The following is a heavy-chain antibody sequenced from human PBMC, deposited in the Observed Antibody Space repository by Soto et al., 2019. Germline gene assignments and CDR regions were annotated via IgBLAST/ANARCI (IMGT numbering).Heavy chain of an antibody. CDR3: ARVLYSSGYYYYYYYGMDV. CDR2: IYYSGST. Sequence: SETLSLTCTVSGGSISSGDYYWSWIRQPPGKGLEWIGYIYYSGSTYYNPSLKSRVTISVDTSKNQFSLKLSSVTAADTAVYYCARVLYSSGYYYYYYYGMDVWGQWTTVTVS. V-gene: IGHV4-30-4*01. CDR1: GGSISSGDYY. J-gene: IGHJ6*02. D-gene: IGHD3-22*01.